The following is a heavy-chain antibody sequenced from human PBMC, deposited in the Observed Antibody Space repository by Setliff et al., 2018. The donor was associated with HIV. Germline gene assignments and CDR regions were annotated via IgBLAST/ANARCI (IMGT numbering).Heavy chain of an antibody. CDR1: GDSISRGAYY. CDR3: ARCPSNHLTEAGKKTFYYYYMDV. CDR2: VHANGDT. D-gene: IGHD6-13*01. J-gene: IGHJ6*03. Sequence: ASETLSLTCTVSGDSISRGAYYWRWIRQPAEKGLEWVGRVHANGDTSYNPSLRSRVIISLDTAKNQFSLTLVSVTAAETALYYCARCPSNHLTEAGKKTFYYYYMDVWGKGTTVTVSS. V-gene: IGHV4-61*02.